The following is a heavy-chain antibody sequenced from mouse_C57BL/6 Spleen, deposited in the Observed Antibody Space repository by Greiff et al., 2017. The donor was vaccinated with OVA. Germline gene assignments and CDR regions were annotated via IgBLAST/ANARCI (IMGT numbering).Heavy chain of an antibody. CDR3: AREGDGSTAWFAY. Sequence: VQLQQPGSELVKPGASVKLSCKASGYTFTSYWMHWVKQRPGQGLEWIGNINPSNGGTNYNEKFKSKATLTVDKSSSTAYMQLSSLTSEDSAVYYCAREGDGSTAWFAYWGQGALVTVSA. CDR1: GYTFTSYW. CDR2: INPSNGGT. V-gene: IGHV1-53*01. J-gene: IGHJ3*01. D-gene: IGHD1-1*01.